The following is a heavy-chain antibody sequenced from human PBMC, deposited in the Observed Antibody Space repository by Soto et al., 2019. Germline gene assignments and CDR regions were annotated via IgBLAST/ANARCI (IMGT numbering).Heavy chain of an antibody. D-gene: IGHD1-1*01. J-gene: IGHJ4*02. CDR3: APNGGTGKPFEY. CDR2: INPGDHST. CDR1: GYSVTAYY. V-gene: IGHV1-46*01. Sequence: ASVKVSCKASGYSVTAYYMHWLRQAPGQAFEWMGIINPGDHSTRYSHSFQGRVAMTSDTSTSTVYLELSSLRVEDTAVYYCAPNGGTGKPFEYWGQGTLVTVSS.